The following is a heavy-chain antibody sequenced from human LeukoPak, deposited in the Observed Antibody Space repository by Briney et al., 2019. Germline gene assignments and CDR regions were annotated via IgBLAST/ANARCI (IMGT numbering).Heavy chain of an antibody. J-gene: IGHJ3*02. CDR2: ISGSGGST. V-gene: IGHV3-23*01. CDR3: AKDRRGPQEYYDSSGYYDAFDI. CDR1: GFTFSSYG. Sequence: GGSLRLSCAASGFTFSSYGMSWVRQAPGKGLEWVSAISGSGGSTYYADSVKGRFTISRDNSKNTLYLQMNSLRAEDTAVYYCAKDRRGPQEYYDSSGYYDAFDIWGQGTMVTVSS. D-gene: IGHD3-22*01.